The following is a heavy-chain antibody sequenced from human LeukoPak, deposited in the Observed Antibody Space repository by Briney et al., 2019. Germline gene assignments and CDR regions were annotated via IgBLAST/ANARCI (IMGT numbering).Heavy chain of an antibody. V-gene: IGHV1-69*04. CDR1: GGTFSSYA. D-gene: IGHD6-19*01. CDR2: IIPILGIA. J-gene: IGHJ4*02. CDR3: ARGTAVADGELDY. Sequence: SVKVSCKASGGTFSSYAISWVRQAPGQGLEWMGRIIPILGIANYAQKFQGRVTITADKSTSTAYMELSSLRSEDTAVYYCARGTAVADGELDYWGQGTLVTVSS.